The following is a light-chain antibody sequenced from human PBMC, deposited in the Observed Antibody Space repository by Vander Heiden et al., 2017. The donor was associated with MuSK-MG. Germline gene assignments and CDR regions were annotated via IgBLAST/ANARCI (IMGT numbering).Light chain of an antibody. J-gene: IGLJ3*02. CDR3: AAWDDSLNGWV. Sequence: GQRVTISCSGSSSNIGSNTVDWYQQLPGTAPNLLIYSNNQRPSGVPDRFSGSKSGTSASLASSGLQSEDEADYYCAAWDDSLNGWVFGGGTKLTVL. V-gene: IGLV1-44*01. CDR1: SSNIGSNT. CDR2: SNN.